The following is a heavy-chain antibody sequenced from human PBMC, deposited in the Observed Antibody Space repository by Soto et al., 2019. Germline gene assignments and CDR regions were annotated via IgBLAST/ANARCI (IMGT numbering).Heavy chain of an antibody. V-gene: IGHV1-69*02. D-gene: IGHD3-16*01. CDR3: TRATGGNEY. J-gene: IGHJ4*02. CDR2: IIPILGIA. CDR1: GDTFSSDT. Sequence: QVQLVQSGAEVKKPGSSVKVSCKASGDTFSSDTITWVRQAPGHGLEWMGRIIPILGIANYAQKFRGRVTITADKSTKTGYMELSSLRSEDTAVYYCTRATGGNEYWGQGTLVTVSS.